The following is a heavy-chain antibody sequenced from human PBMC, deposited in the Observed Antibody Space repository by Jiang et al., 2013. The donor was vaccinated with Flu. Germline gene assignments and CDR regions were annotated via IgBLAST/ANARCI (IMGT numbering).Heavy chain of an antibody. CDR3: ARVQGIYSYGYVGYFDY. CDR1: GYTFTGYY. D-gene: IGHD5-18*01. J-gene: IGHJ4*02. Sequence: SGAEVKKPGASVKVSCKASGYTFTGYYMHWVRQAPGQGLEWMGWINPNSGGTNYAQKFQGWVTMTRDTSISTAYMELSRLRSDDTAVYYCARVQGIYSYGYVGYFDYWGQGTLVTVSS. V-gene: IGHV1-2*04. CDR2: INPNSGGT.